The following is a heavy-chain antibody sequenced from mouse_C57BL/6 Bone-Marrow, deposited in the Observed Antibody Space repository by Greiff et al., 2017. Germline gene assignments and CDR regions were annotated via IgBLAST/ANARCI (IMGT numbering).Heavy chain of an antibody. CDR3: NEYYGGGYAMEY. D-gene: IGHD1-1*01. CDR1: GYTFTDYE. CDR2: IDPETGGT. J-gene: IGHJ4*01. V-gene: IGHV1-15*01. Sequence: QVQLQQSGAELVRPGASVTLSCKASGYTFTDYEMHWVKQTPVHGLEWIGAIDPETGGTAYNQKFKGKVILTADKSSSTAYMELRSLTSEDSAVYDSNEYYGGGYAMEYWGEGTSVTVSS.